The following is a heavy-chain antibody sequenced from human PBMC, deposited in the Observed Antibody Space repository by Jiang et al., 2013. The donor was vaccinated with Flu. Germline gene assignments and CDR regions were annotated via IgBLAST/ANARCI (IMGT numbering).Heavy chain of an antibody. CDR3: ARSLLEYVVDY. V-gene: IGHV4-38-2*02. CDR2: IHHSGTT. CDR1: GYSISSGYY. Sequence: LLKPSETLSLTCTVSGYSISSGYYWVWIRQPPGKGLEWIGCIHHSGTTYYNPSLKSRVTISADMSKNQFSLRLSSLTAADSAVYYCARSLLEYVVDYWGQGTQVTVSS. D-gene: IGHD3-3*01. J-gene: IGHJ4*02.